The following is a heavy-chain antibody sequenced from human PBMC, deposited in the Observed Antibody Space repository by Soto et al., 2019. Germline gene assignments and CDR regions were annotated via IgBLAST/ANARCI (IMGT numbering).Heavy chain of an antibody. CDR1: GDSISTNAYY. D-gene: IGHD3-22*01. CDR3: ARGPYYYDSSGPWGYFDL. V-gene: IGHV4-31*03. CDR2: IFYSGDT. J-gene: IGHJ2*01. Sequence: PSETLSLTCSVSGDSISTNAYYWTWIRQHPAKGLEWLGYIFYSGDTYYNPSLKSRVTISIDTSQKEFSLRLTSVTAEDTAVYYCARGPYYYDSSGPWGYFDLWGRGTLVTVFS.